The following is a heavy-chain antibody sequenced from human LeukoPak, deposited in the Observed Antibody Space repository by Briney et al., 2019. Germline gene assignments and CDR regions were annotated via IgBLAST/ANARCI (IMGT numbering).Heavy chain of an antibody. D-gene: IGHD5-12*01. V-gene: IGHV5-51*01. CDR1: GYSFTSYW. CDR3: ASPGGDIVASEDAFDI. Sequence: GESLKISCKGSGYSFTSYWIGWVRQMPGKGLEWMGIIYPGDSDTRYSPSFQGQVTISADKSISTAYLQWSSLKASDTAMYYCASPGGDIVASEDAFDIWGQGTMVTVSS. CDR2: IYPGDSDT. J-gene: IGHJ3*02.